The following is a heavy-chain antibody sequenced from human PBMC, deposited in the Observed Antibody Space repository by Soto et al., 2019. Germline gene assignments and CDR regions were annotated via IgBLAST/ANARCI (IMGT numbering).Heavy chain of an antibody. Sequence: GGSLRLSCAASGFTFTDYYMSWIRRAPGKGLEWVSYISSGGSTIYYADSVKGRFTISRDNAKNSLYLQMNSLRAEDTAVYYCARSHLYYDSSGYPDYWGQGTLVTVPQ. CDR2: ISSGGSTI. CDR1: GFTFTDYY. CDR3: ARSHLYYDSSGYPDY. V-gene: IGHV3-11*01. J-gene: IGHJ4*02. D-gene: IGHD3-22*01.